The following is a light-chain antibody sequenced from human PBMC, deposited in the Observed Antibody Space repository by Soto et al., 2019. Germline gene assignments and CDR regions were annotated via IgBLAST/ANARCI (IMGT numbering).Light chain of an antibody. V-gene: IGKV1-9*01. CDR3: QQFNNYPIT. CDR2: AAS. CDR1: QDISSH. J-gene: IGKJ5*01. Sequence: DIQLTQSPSFLSAYVGDRVAITCRASQDISSHLVWYQQKPGEAPHLLIFAASTLQSGVPSRFSGSGSETEFTLTINGLQPEDFATYYCQQFNNYPITFVQGTRVDIK.